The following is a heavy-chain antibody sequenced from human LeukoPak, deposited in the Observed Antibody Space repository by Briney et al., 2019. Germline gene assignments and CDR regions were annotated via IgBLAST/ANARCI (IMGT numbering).Heavy chain of an antibody. CDR2: IYHSGST. CDR3: ASGMVRGVSSQHPFDY. CDR1: GYSISSGYY. J-gene: IGHJ4*02. Sequence: SETLSLTCTVSGYSISSGYYWGWIRQPPGKGLEWIGSIYHSGSTYYNPSLKSRVTISVDTSKNQFSLKLSSVTAADTAVYYCASGMVRGVSSQHPFDYWGQGTLVTVSS. D-gene: IGHD3-10*01. V-gene: IGHV4-38-2*02.